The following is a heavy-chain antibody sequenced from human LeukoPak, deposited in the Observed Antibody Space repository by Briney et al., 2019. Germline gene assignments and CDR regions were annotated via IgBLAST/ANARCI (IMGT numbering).Heavy chain of an antibody. CDR1: GYTFTIYA. CDR2: INTNTGNP. D-gene: IGHD2-2*01. Sequence: GASVKVSCKASGYTFTIYAMNWARQAPGQGHEWMGWINTNTGNPTYAQGFTGRFVFSLDTSVNTAYLQISSLTAQDTAVYYCARALLGCYTTNCYGLDYWGQGHLVTVSS. CDR3: ARALLGCYTTNCYGLDY. J-gene: IGHJ4*02. V-gene: IGHV7-4-1*02.